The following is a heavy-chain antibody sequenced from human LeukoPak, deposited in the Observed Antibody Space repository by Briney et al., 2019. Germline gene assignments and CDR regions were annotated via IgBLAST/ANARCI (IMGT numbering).Heavy chain of an antibody. CDR2: INRSGRT. Sequence: NASETLSLTCAVYGGSFSGYYWSWIPQPPGKGRVWIGEINRSGRTNYNPSHKSRVTISVDTSKNQFSLKLSSVTAADTAVYYCARGVSGIAVAGGAFDIWGQGTMVTVSS. CDR3: ARGVSGIAVAGGAFDI. D-gene: IGHD6-19*01. J-gene: IGHJ3*02. V-gene: IGHV4-34*01. CDR1: GGSFSGYY.